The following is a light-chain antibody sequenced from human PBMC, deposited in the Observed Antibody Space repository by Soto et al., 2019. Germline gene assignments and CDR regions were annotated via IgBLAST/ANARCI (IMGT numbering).Light chain of an antibody. CDR2: AAS. CDR3: QQANSYPLT. Sequence: DIQMAQSPSSVSAAVGDRVTITCRASQGINKRLAWYQQKPGKAPQLLISAASTLRSGVPSRFSVSGSGTDFILTISNLQPEDFATYFFQQANSYPLTFGGGTRVEI. J-gene: IGKJ4*01. V-gene: IGKV1-12*01. CDR1: QGINKR.